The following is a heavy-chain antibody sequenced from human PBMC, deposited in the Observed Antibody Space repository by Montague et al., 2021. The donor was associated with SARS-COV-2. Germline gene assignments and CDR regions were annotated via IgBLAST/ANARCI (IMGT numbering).Heavy chain of an antibody. Sequence: SETLSLTCTVSGGSISSYFWNWIRQTPGKGLEWMGYVHDIESSIYNPSLQSRITILLDTPKNQFSLRLNAVTAADTAVYYCARVTLGGRDGRTRQYEGLDSWGQGILVTVSS. CDR3: ARVTLGGRDGRTRQYEGLDS. CDR1: GGSISSYF. D-gene: IGHD3-16*01. V-gene: IGHV4-59*01. CDR2: VHDIESS. J-gene: IGHJ4*02.